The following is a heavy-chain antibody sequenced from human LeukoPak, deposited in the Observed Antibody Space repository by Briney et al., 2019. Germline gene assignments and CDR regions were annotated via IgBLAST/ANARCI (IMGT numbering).Heavy chain of an antibody. CDR3: ARGGHDYGDPFFDY. CDR2: IKQDGSEK. Sequence: SGGSLRPSCAASGFTFSSYWMSWVRQAPGKGLEWVANIKQDGSEKYYVDSVKGRFTISRGNAKNSLYLQMNSLRAEDTAVYYCARGGHDYGDPFFDYWGQGTLVTVSS. J-gene: IGHJ4*02. D-gene: IGHD4-17*01. V-gene: IGHV3-7*01. CDR1: GFTFSSYW.